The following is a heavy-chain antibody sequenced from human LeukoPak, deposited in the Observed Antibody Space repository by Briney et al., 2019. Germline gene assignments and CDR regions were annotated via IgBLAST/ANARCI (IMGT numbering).Heavy chain of an antibody. J-gene: IGHJ6*03. CDR2: ISSSGSTI. V-gene: IGHV3-11*04. CDR1: GFTFSDYY. Sequence: SGGSLRLSCAASGFTFSDYYMSWIRQAPGKGLEGVSYISSSGSTIYYADSVKGRFTISRDNAKNSLYLQMNSLRAEDTAVYYCARDGVPAAMVYYYYMDVWGKGTTVIVSS. CDR3: ARDGVPAAMVYYYYMDV. D-gene: IGHD2-2*01.